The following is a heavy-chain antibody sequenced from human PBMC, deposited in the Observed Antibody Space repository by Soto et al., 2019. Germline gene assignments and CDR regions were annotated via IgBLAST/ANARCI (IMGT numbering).Heavy chain of an antibody. CDR1: GYTFTGYY. CDR3: AIDRVLMVRGADDFDI. J-gene: IGHJ3*02. D-gene: IGHD3-10*01. V-gene: IGHV1-2*02. CDR2: INPNSGGT. Sequence: AGVTVSCKPSGYTFTGYYMHWVRQAPGQGLEWMGWINPNSGGTNYAQKFQGRVTMTSDTSISTAYMELSRLRSDDTAVYYCAIDRVLMVRGADDFDIWGQGTMVTV.